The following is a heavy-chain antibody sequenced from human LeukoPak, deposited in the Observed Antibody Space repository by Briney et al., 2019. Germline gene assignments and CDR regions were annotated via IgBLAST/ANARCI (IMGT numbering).Heavy chain of an antibody. J-gene: IGHJ4*02. CDR2: INHSGST. CDR3: ARGSRYYGSGSYPIKRRCYFDY. CDR1: GGSFSGYY. Sequence: PSETPSLTCAVYGGSFSGYYWSWIRQPPGKGLEWIGEINHSGSTNYNPSLKSRVTISVDTSKNQFSLKLSSVTAADTAVYYCARGSRYYGSGSYPIKRRCYFDYWGQGTLVTVSS. V-gene: IGHV4-34*01. D-gene: IGHD3-10*01.